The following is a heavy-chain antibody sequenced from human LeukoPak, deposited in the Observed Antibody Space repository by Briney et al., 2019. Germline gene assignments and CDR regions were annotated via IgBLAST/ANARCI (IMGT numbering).Heavy chain of an antibody. CDR1: GGSISSSSYY. CDR3: ARDLAYYYDSSGYYSLFDY. CDR2: IYSSGST. V-gene: IGHV4-61*02. J-gene: IGHJ4*02. Sequence: SETLSLTCTVSGGSISSSSYYWGWIRQPAGKGLEWIGRIYSSGSTNYNPSLKSRVTMSVDTSKNQFSLKLSSVTAADTAVYYCARDLAYYYDSSGYYSLFDYWGQGTLVTVSS. D-gene: IGHD3-22*01.